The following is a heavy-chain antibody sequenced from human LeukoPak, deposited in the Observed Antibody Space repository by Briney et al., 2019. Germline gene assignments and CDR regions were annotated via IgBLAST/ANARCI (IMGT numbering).Heavy chain of an antibody. CDR2: TYYRSKWYN. CDR1: GDSVSSNSAA. J-gene: IGHJ4*02. V-gene: IGHV6-1*01. D-gene: IGHD6-13*01. CDR3: ARGPSLKYSSGWYAFDY. Sequence: SQTLSLTCAISGDSVSSNSAAWNWIRQSPSRGLEWLGRTYYRSKWYNDYAVSVKSRITINPDTSKNQFSLQLNSVTPEDTAVYYCARGPSLKYSSGWYAFDYWGQGTLVTVSS.